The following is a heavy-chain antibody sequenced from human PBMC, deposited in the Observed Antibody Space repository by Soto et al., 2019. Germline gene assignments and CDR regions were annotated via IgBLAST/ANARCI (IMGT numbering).Heavy chain of an antibody. CDR1: GYSFTSYW. CDR3: ARHFSTGRRGSDYYYGMDV. CDR2: IDPSDSYT. Sequence: GESLKISCKGSGYSFTSYWISWVRQMPGKGLEWMGRIDPSDSYTNYSPSFQGHVTISADKSISTAYLQWSSLKASDTAMYYCARHFSTGRRGSDYYYGMDVWCQGTTVTVSS. D-gene: IGHD3-9*01. J-gene: IGHJ6*02. V-gene: IGHV5-10-1*01.